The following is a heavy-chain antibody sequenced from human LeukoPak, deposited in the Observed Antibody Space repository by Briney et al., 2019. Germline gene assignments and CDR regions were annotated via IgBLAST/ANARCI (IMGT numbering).Heavy chain of an antibody. J-gene: IGHJ4*02. V-gene: IGHV1-18*04. CDR3: ARVNGDYEKTYYFDY. Sequence: ASVKVSCKASGYTFTGYYMHWVRQAPGQGLEWMGWISAYNGNTNYAQKLQGRVTMTTDTSTSTAYMELRSLRSDDTAVYYCARVNGDYEKTYYFDYWGQGTLVTVSS. CDR2: ISAYNGNT. CDR1: GYTFTGYY. D-gene: IGHD4-17*01.